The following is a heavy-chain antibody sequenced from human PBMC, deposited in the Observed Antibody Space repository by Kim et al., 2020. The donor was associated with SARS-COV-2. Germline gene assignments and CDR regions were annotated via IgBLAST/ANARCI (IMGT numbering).Heavy chain of an antibody. J-gene: IGHJ6*02. CDR2: INHSGST. CDR3: ARGLRGGPPLNQWFGESFQRFYYGMDV. V-gene: IGHV4-34*01. D-gene: IGHD3-10*01. Sequence: SETLSLTCAVYGGSFSGYYWSWIRQPPGKGLEWIGEINHSGSTNYNPSLKSRVTISVDTSKNQFSLKLSSVTAADTAVYYCARGLRGGPPLNQWFGESFQRFYYGMDVWGQGTTVTVSS. CDR1: GGSFSGYY.